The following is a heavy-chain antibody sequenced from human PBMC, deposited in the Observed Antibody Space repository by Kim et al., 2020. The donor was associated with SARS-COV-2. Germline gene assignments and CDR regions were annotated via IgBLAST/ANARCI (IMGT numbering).Heavy chain of an antibody. CDR1: GGSFSGYF. Sequence: ETLSLTCAVYGGSFSGYFWTWIRQPPGKGLEWVANIKQDGNQKYYVDSVKGRFTISRDNAKNSLYLQMNSLRAEDTAVYCCARDGDLYSSGKDAFDIWG. CDR3: ARDGDLYSSGKDAFDI. D-gene: IGHD6-19*01. V-gene: IGHV3-7*01. J-gene: IGHJ3*02. CDR2: IKQDGNQK.